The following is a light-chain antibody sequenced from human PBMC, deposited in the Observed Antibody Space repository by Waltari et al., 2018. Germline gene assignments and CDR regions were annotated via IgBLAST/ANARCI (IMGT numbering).Light chain of an antibody. J-gene: IGKJ4*01. V-gene: IGKV3-11*01. Sequence: EIVLTQSPATLSLSPGDRATLSCRASQSVNNKLAWYQQKPGQAPRLLIYDASTRATGVPARFSGSGSGTDLTLSISSLEPEDFAAYYCQHRSSWPLTFGGGTKLEIK. CDR3: QHRSSWPLT. CDR1: QSVNNK. CDR2: DAS.